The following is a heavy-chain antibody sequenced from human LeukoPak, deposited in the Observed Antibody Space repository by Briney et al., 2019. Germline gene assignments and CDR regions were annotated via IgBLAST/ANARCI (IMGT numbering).Heavy chain of an antibody. CDR3: AKESATFHFDC. D-gene: IGHD3-3*01. V-gene: IGHV3-23*01. CDR2: ISGSGATI. Sequence: GGSLRLFCAASGFTFSSYAMSWVRQAPGKGLEWVSAISGSGATIYYADSVKGRFTISRDNSKNTLFLQMNTLRAEDTAVYYCAKESATFHFDCWGQGTLVTVSS. J-gene: IGHJ4*02. CDR1: GFTFSSYA.